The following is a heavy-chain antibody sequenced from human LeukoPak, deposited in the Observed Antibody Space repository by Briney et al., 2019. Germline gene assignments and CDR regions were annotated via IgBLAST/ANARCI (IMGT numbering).Heavy chain of an antibody. V-gene: IGHV4-39*07. Sequence: PSGTPSLTCTVSGGSISSSSYYWGWIRQPPGKGLEWIGSIYYSGSTYYNPSLKSRVTISVDTSKNQFSLKLNSVTAADTAVYYCARYNWGFSWGQGTLVTVSS. CDR1: GGSISSSSYY. D-gene: IGHD7-27*01. J-gene: IGHJ4*02. CDR2: IYYSGST. CDR3: ARYNWGFS.